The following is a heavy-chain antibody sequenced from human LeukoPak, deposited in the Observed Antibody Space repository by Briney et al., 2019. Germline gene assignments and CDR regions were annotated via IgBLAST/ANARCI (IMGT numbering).Heavy chain of an antibody. CDR2: ISSSSSYI. Sequence: PGGSLRLSCAASGFTFSSYSMNWVRQAPGKGLEWVSSISSSSSYIYYADSVKGRFTISRDNAKNSLYLQMNSLRAEDTAVYYCARETRTSGSYGYWGQGTLVTVSS. CDR1: GFTFSSYS. CDR3: ARETRTSGSYGY. J-gene: IGHJ4*02. V-gene: IGHV3-21*01. D-gene: IGHD1-26*01.